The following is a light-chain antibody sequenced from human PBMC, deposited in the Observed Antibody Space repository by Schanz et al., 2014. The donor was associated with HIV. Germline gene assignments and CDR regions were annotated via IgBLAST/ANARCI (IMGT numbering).Light chain of an antibody. Sequence: QSVLTQPASVSGSPGQSITISCTGTSSDVGGYNYVPRYQQHPGKAPKLMIYDVSNRPSGVSNRFSGSKSGNTASLTISGLQPEDEAHYYCSSYTETDTLLFGGGTKLTVL. CDR2: DVS. CDR1: SSDVGGYNY. V-gene: IGLV2-14*01. CDR3: SSYTETDTLL. J-gene: IGLJ2*01.